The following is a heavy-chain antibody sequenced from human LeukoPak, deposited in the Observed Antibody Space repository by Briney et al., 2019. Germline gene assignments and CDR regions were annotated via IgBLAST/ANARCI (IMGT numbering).Heavy chain of an antibody. CDR1: GFTFSTFA. V-gene: IGHV3-23*01. Sequence: GGSLRLSCAASGFTFSTFAMIWVRQPPGKGLEWVSSIFPSGGEIHYADSVRGRFTISRDNSKSTLSLQMNSLRAEDTAVYYCARDLSLVDYGDYVPGAFDIWGQGTMVTVSS. J-gene: IGHJ3*02. CDR2: IFPSGGEI. D-gene: IGHD4-17*01. CDR3: ARDLSLVDYGDYVPGAFDI.